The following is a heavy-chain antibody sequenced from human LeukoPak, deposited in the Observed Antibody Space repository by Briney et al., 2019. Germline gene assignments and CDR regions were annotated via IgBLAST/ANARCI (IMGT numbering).Heavy chain of an antibody. V-gene: IGHV4-34*01. J-gene: IGHJ4*02. CDR2: INHSGST. Sequence: PSETLSLTCAVDGGSFSGYYWSWIRQPPGKGLEWIGEINHSGSTNYNPSLKSRVTISVDTSKNQFSLNLSSVTAADTAVYYCARSERYNSGWYFYFDYWGQGTLVTVSS. CDR1: GGSFSGYY. D-gene: IGHD6-19*01. CDR3: ARSERYNSGWYFYFDY.